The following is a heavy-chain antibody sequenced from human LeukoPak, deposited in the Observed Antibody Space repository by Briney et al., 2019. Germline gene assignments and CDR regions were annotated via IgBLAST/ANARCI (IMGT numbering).Heavy chain of an antibody. D-gene: IGHD4-11*01. CDR2: IKQEGSEK. J-gene: IGHJ4*02. CDR3: ARGKTTHDY. V-gene: IGHV3-7*01. CDR1: GFTFSSYW. Sequence: PGGSLRLSCAGSGFTFSSYWMNWVRQAPGKGLEWVANIKQEGSEKSYVDSVKGRFTISRDNAKNSLFLQMNSLRAEDTAVYYCARGKTTHDYWGQGTLVTVSS.